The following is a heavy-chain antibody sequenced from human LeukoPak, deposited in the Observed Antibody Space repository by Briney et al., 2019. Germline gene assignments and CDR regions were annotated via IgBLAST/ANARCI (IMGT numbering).Heavy chain of an antibody. J-gene: IGHJ4*02. D-gene: IGHD3-22*01. CDR2: IKSKTDGWTT. CDR1: GFTFSNAW. Sequence: PGGSLRLSCVASGFTFSNAWMSWVRQAPGRGREWVGLIKSKTDGWTTDYAAPVKGRFTISRDDSKNTLYLQMNSLKTEDTAVYYCTTGTYYYDSSGYYIRYFDYWGQGTLVTVSS. CDR3: TTGTYYYDSSGYYIRYFDY. V-gene: IGHV3-15*01.